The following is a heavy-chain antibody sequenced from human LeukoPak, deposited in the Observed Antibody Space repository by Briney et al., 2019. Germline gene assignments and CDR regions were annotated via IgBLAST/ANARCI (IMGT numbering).Heavy chain of an antibody. CDR2: ISTDAGET. J-gene: IGHJ4*02. Sequence: GGTLRLSCAASGFTFSNSGMSWVRQAPGKGLEWVSAISTDAGETHYADSVKGRFTISRDNSKNTVSLQRSSLRAEDTALYYCAKGSGNGYGSGPFDYWGQGTLVTVSS. D-gene: IGHD3-10*01. CDR1: GFTFSNSG. CDR3: AKGSGNGYGSGPFDY. V-gene: IGHV3-23*01.